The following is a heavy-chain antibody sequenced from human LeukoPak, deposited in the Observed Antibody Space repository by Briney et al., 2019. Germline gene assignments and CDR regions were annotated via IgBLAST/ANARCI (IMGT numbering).Heavy chain of an antibody. D-gene: IGHD6-19*01. CDR3: AGSSGWYYFDY. CDR1: GFTFSSYA. J-gene: IGHJ4*02. Sequence: PGGSLRLSCAASGFTFSSYAMHWVRQAPGKGLEWVAVISYDGSNKYYADSVKGRFTISRDNAKNSLYLQMNSLRAEDTAVYYCAGSSGWYYFDYWGQGTLVTASS. V-gene: IGHV3-30*04. CDR2: ISYDGSNK.